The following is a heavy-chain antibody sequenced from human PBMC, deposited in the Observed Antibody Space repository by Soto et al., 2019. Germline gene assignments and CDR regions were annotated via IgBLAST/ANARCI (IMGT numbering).Heavy chain of an antibody. Sequence: QVQLQQWGAGLLKPSETLSLTCAVYGGSFSGYYWSWIRQPPGKGLEWIGEINHSGSTNYNPSLKSRVTIAVDTSKNQFSLKLSSVTGADTAVYYCARDSRLYGMDVWGQGTTVTVSS. CDR2: INHSGST. CDR1: GGSFSGYY. D-gene: IGHD3-22*01. J-gene: IGHJ6*02. CDR3: ARDSRLYGMDV. V-gene: IGHV4-34*01.